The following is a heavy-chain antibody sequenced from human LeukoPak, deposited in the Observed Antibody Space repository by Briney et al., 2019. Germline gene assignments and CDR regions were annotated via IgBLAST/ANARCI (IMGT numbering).Heavy chain of an antibody. D-gene: IGHD2/OR15-2a*01. CDR2: ITSDGTTT. CDR3: AADGEYAFLV. Sequence: GGSLRLSCAASGLTFHNTWMHWIRQAPGKGLVWVSRITSDGTTTTYADSVKGRFTISRDNAKNTLYLQMNSLRADDTAVYYCAADGEYAFLVWGQGTMVTVSS. CDR1: GLTFHNTW. V-gene: IGHV3-74*01. J-gene: IGHJ3*01.